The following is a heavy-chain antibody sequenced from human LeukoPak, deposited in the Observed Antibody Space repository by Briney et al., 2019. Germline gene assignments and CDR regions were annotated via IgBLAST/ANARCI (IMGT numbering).Heavy chain of an antibody. D-gene: IGHD3-10*01. CDR2: INTNTGNP. CDR3: ARETRPYYYGSGPDY. Sequence: ASVKVSCKASGYTFTTYAMHWVRQAPGQGLEWMGWINTNTGNPTYAQGFTGRFVFSLDTSVSTAYLQISSLKAEDTAVYYCARETRPYYYGSGPDYWGQGTLVTVSS. CDR1: GYTFTTYA. J-gene: IGHJ4*02. V-gene: IGHV7-4-1*02.